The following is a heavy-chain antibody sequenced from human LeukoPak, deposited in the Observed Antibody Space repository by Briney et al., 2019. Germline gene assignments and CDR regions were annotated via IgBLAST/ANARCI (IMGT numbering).Heavy chain of an antibody. CDR1: GFTFSSYE. D-gene: IGHD1-26*01. CDR2: ISSSGSTI. CDR3: ARDLMGWDLHYFDY. J-gene: IGHJ4*02. V-gene: IGHV3-48*03. Sequence: GGSLRLSCAASGFTFSSYEMNWVRQAPGQGLEGVSYISSSGSTIYYADSVKGRFTISRDNAKNSLYLQMHGLRAEDTAVYYCARDLMGWDLHYFDYWGQGTLVTVSS.